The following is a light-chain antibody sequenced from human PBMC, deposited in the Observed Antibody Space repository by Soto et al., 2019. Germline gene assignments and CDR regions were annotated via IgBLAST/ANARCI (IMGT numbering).Light chain of an antibody. Sequence: DIQMTQSPSSLSASVGGRVTITCRASQSISTYLNWYRQKPGETPKLLIYAASTLQSGVPSRFSGSGSGTDFSLTISSLQPEDFATYYCQRSYSTPKFGQGTKVEIK. CDR3: QRSYSTPK. V-gene: IGKV1-39*01. J-gene: IGKJ1*01. CDR2: AAS. CDR1: QSISTY.